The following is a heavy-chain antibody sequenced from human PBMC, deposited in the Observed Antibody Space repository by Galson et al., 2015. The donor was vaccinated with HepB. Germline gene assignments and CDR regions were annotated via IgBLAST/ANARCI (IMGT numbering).Heavy chain of an antibody. Sequence: SVKVSCKASGYTFSRYAMNWVRQAPGQGLERMGWINTNTGNPTYAQGFTGRFVFSLDTSVSTAYLQIRSLKAEDTAVYYCARDAYGSNQRYDLDVWGQGTTVTVSS. CDR2: INTNTGNP. J-gene: IGHJ6*02. V-gene: IGHV7-4-1*02. CDR1: GYTFSRYA. D-gene: IGHD4-17*01. CDR3: ARDAYGSNQRYDLDV.